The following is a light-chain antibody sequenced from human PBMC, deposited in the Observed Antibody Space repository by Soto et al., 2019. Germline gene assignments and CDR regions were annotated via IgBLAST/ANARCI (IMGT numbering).Light chain of an antibody. V-gene: IGLV2-14*01. Sequence: QSALTQPASVSGSPGQSITLSCTGTSSEVGGYNYVSWYQQHPGKAPKLMIYDVSNRPSGVSNRFSGSKSGNTASLTISGLKAEDAADYYCSSYTSSSTVVFGGGTKRTVL. CDR1: SSEVGGYNY. CDR3: SSYTSSSTVV. CDR2: DVS. J-gene: IGLJ2*01.